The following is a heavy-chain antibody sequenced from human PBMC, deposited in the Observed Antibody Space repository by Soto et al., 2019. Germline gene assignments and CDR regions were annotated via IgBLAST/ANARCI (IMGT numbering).Heavy chain of an antibody. Sequence: GGSLRLSCAASGFTFSSYSMNWVRQAPGKGLEWVSSISSSSSYIYYADSVKGRFTISRDNAKNSLYLQMNSLRAEDTAVYYCASRLSSYGGNLDYWGQGTLVTV. D-gene: IGHD4-17*01. CDR2: ISSSSSYI. CDR3: ASRLSSYGGNLDY. J-gene: IGHJ4*02. CDR1: GFTFSSYS. V-gene: IGHV3-21*01.